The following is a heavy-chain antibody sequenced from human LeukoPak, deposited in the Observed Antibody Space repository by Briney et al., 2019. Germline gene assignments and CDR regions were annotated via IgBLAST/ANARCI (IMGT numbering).Heavy chain of an antibody. CDR1: GFTFSSYA. CDR3: AKEGSSGWYDYYYYGMDV. Sequence: PGGSLRLSCAASGFTFSSYAMSWVRQAPGKGLEWVSAISGSGGSTYYADSVKGRFTISRDNSKNTLYLQMNSLRAEDTAVYYCAKEGSSGWYDYYYYGMDVWGQGTTVTVSS. D-gene: IGHD6-19*01. J-gene: IGHJ6*02. V-gene: IGHV3-23*01. CDR2: ISGSGGST.